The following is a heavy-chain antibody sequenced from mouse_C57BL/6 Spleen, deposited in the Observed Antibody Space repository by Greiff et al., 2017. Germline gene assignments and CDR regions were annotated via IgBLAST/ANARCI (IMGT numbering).Heavy chain of an antibody. CDR3: ARQRDYDYAWFAY. CDR2: ISSGGSYT. V-gene: IGHV5-6*01. Sequence: VQLKESGGDLVKPGGSLKLSCAASGFTFSSYGMSWVRQTPDKRLEWVATISSGGSYTYYPDSVKGRFTISRDNAKNTLYLQMSSLKSEDTAMYYCARQRDYDYAWFAYWGQGTLVTVSA. J-gene: IGHJ3*01. D-gene: IGHD2-4*01. CDR1: GFTFSSYG.